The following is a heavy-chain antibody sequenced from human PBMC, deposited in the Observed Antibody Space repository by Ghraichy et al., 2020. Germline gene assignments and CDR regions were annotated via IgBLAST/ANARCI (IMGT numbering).Heavy chain of an antibody. Sequence: GGSLRLSCAASGFTFSSYSMNWVRQAPGKGLEWVSSISSSSSYIYYADSVKGRFTISRDNAKNSLYLQMNSLRAEDTAVYYCARKSIVATNGFDYWGQGTLVTVSS. CDR2: ISSSSSYI. V-gene: IGHV3-21*01. CDR1: GFTFSSYS. CDR3: ARKSIVATNGFDY. J-gene: IGHJ4*02. D-gene: IGHD5-12*01.